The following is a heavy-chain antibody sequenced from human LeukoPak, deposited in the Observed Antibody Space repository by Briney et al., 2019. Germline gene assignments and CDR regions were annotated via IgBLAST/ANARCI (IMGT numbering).Heavy chain of an antibody. V-gene: IGHV1-18*01. CDR1: GYLFINYG. D-gene: IGHD6-13*01. CDR3: ARTSGVSVAGSPYYFDF. CDR2: ISPYSGNT. J-gene: IGHJ4*02. Sequence: ASVKVSCKASGYLFINYGITWLRQAPGQGLECMGWISPYSGNTDYAQKLQGRVTMTTDRSTTTAYMELRSLGFDDTAVYYCARTSGVSVAGSPYYFDFWGQGTLVTVSS.